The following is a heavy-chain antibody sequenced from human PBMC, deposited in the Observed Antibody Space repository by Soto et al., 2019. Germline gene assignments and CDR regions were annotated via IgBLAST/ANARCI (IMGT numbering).Heavy chain of an antibody. CDR3: ARREYFDY. Sequence: GESLKISCKTSGYNFSKYWIAWVRQMPGKGLELVGIIHPADSDTRYRPSFEGQVSISADKSTSTTCLQWSSLKASDTAMYYCARREYFDYWGQGTLVTVSS. J-gene: IGHJ4*02. V-gene: IGHV5-51*01. CDR1: GYNFSKYW. CDR2: IHPADSDT.